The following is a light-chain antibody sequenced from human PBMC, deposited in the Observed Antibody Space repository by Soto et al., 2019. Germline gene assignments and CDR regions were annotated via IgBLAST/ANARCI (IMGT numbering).Light chain of an antibody. V-gene: IGKV1-5*03. Sequence: IQMTQSPAKLFGLQGNIATITLRASQTISSWLAWYQQKPGKAPKLLIYKASSLESGVPSRFSGSGSGTEFTLTISSLQPEDFATYYCQQLNSYPSFGQGTRLEIK. J-gene: IGKJ5*01. CDR2: KAS. CDR1: QTISSW. CDR3: QQLNSYPS.